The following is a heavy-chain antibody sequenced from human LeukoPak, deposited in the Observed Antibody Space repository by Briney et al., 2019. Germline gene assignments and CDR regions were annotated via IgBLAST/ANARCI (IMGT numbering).Heavy chain of an antibody. V-gene: IGHV3-7*01. J-gene: IGHJ4*02. Sequence: GGSLRLSCAASGFTFSSFWMNWVRQAPGKGLEWVANINQDGTEKYYVDSVKGRFTISRDNAKNSLDLQMNSLRVEDTGIYYCVKVAKYYYGSETYYFFEHWGQGTPVTASS. D-gene: IGHD3-10*01. CDR3: VKVAKYYYGSETYYFFEH. CDR2: INQDGTEK. CDR1: GFTFSSFW.